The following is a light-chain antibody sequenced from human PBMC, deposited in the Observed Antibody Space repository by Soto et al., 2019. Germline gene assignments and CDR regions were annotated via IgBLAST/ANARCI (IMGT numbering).Light chain of an antibody. J-gene: IGLJ1*01. CDR1: TSDIGFYDY. V-gene: IGLV2-14*01. Sequence: QSVLTQPASASGSPGQSLTISCTGTTSDIGFYDYVSWYQQYPGKAPKLLIYGLNIRPSGISNRFSGSKSVSTASLTISGLRDEDEADYYSSSYSTSYFYFFGSGTKVTVL. CDR3: SSYSTSYFYF. CDR2: GLN.